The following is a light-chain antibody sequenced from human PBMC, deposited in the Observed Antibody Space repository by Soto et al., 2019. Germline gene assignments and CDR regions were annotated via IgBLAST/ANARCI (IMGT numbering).Light chain of an antibody. CDR3: QQRSNWPLT. Sequence: MWTQSPGTLSLSPGDRATFLCRSRQSLTNPYIAWYQQKPGQAPRLLIYDASNRATGIPARFSGSGSGTDFTLTISSLEPEDFAVYYCQQRSNWPLTFGGGSMV. V-gene: IGKV3-11*01. J-gene: IGKJ4*01. CDR2: DAS. CDR1: QSLTNPY.